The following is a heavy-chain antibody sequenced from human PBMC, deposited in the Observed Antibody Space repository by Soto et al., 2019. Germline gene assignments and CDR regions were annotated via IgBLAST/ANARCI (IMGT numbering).Heavy chain of an antibody. CDR2: INHSGST. J-gene: IGHJ4*02. CDR1: GGSFSGYY. V-gene: IGHV4-34*01. Sequence: PSETLSLTCAVYGGSFSGYYWTWIRQPPGTGLEWIGEINHSGSTNYNPSLKSRVTISVDTSKNQFSLKLTSVTAADTAVYYCVRDKITGFFDYWGQGTLVTVSS. CDR3: VRDKITGFFDY. D-gene: IGHD2-8*02.